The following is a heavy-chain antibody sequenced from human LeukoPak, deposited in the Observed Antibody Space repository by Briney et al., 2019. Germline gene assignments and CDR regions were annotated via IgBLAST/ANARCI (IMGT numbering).Heavy chain of an antibody. CDR1: GFTVSNNY. CDR3: ARDGGKWELLFGY. CDR2: IYSGGST. V-gene: IGHV3-53*01. Sequence: PGGSLRLSCAASGFTVSNNYMSWVRQAPGKGLEWVSIIYSGGSTYYADSAKGRFTISRDNSKNTLYLQMNSLRAEDTAVYYCARDGGKWELLFGYWGQGTLVIVSS. D-gene: IGHD1-26*01. J-gene: IGHJ4*02.